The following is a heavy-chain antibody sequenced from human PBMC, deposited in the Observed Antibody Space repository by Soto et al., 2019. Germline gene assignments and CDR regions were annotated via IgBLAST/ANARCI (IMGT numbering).Heavy chain of an antibody. CDR1: GFTFSSYA. CDR2: VLGGGGST. CDR3: ARQGPPRDPFDL. V-gene: IGHV3-23*01. Sequence: EVQLLESGGGLVQPGGSLRLSCAASGFTFSSYAMSWVRQTPGKGLEWVSGVLGGGGSTFYADSVKGRLTISRDNSQTPLYVQMTSLSADDTAIYSSARQGPPRDPFDLWGQGTMVTFSS. J-gene: IGHJ3*01.